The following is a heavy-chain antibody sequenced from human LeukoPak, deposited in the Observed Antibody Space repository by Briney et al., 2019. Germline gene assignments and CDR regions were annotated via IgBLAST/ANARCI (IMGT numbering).Heavy chain of an antibody. CDR2: IYYSGST. Sequence: SETLSLTCTVSGGSISSYYWSWIRQPPGKGLEWIGYIYYSGSTNYNPSLKSRVTISVDTSKNQFSLKLSSVTAADTAVYYCARGELPAGAYNWFDSWGQGTLVTVSS. CDR3: ARGELPAGAYNWFDS. CDR1: GGSISSYY. V-gene: IGHV4-59*01. D-gene: IGHD1-26*01. J-gene: IGHJ5*01.